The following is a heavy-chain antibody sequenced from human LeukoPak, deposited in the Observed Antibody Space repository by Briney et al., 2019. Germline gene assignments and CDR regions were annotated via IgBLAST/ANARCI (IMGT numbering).Heavy chain of an antibody. V-gene: IGHV3-23*01. CDR1: GITLSNSG. Sequence: GGSLRVSCVDPGITLSNSGMSWVRQALRKGREWVAGLSGSGGGTNYADSVQGRFTISRDNPKNTLYLQMNSLRAEDTAVYFCAKRGVVIRVFLIGFHKGAYYLDSWGQGALVTVSS. CDR2: LSGSGGGT. J-gene: IGHJ4*02. D-gene: IGHD3-10*01. CDR3: AKRGVVIRVFLIGFHKGAYYLDS.